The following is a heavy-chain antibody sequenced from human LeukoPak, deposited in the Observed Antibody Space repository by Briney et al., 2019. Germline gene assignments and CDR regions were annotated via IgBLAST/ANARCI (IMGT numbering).Heavy chain of an antibody. J-gene: IGHJ4*02. D-gene: IGHD1-14*01. CDR3: ARGTTPDY. CDR2: INHSGST. Sequence: SETLSLTCAVYGGSFSGYYWSWIRQPPGKGLEWIGEINHSGSTNYNPSLKSRVTISVDTSKNQFSLKLSSVTAADTAVHYCARGTTPDYWGQRTLVTVSS. CDR1: GGSFSGYY. V-gene: IGHV4-34*01.